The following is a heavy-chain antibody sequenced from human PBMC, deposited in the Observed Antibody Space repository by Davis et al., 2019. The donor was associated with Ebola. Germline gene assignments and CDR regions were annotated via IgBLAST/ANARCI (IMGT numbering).Heavy chain of an antibody. V-gene: IGHV4-59*01. D-gene: IGHD1-26*01. CDR2: IYYSGST. J-gene: IGHJ4*02. Sequence: SETLSLTCAVYGGSFSGYYWSWIRQPPGKGLEWIGYIYYSGSTHYNPSLKSRVTISVDTSKNQFSLKLSSVTAADTAVYYCAKQGMWGGSYYFDYWGQGTLVTVSS. CDR3: AKQGMWGGSYYFDY. CDR1: GGSFSGYY.